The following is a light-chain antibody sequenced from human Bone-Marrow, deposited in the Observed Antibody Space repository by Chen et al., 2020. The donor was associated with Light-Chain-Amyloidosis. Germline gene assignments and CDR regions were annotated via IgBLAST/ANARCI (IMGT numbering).Light chain of an antibody. CDR1: DLPTKY. V-gene: IGLV3-25*03. Sequence: YALSESPSRSVSPTHTASGTCSGDDLPTKYAYWYQQKPGQAPVLVIHRDTERPAGISERFSGSSSGTTATLTISGVQAEDEADYHCQSADSSGTYEVIFGGGTKLTVL. CDR2: RDT. J-gene: IGLJ2*01. CDR3: QSADSSGTYEVI.